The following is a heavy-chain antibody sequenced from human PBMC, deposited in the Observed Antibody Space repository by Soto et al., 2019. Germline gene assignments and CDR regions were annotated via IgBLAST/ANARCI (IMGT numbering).Heavy chain of an antibody. CDR3: ARATIFGVDDRYYFDY. Sequence: SETLSLTCTVSGGSISSYYWSWIRQPPGKGLEWIGYIYYSGSTNYNPSLKSRVTISVDTSKNQFSLKLSSVTAADTAVYYCARATIFGVDDRYYFDYWGQGTLVTVPQ. D-gene: IGHD3-3*01. CDR2: IYYSGST. J-gene: IGHJ4*02. CDR1: GGSISSYY. V-gene: IGHV4-59*01.